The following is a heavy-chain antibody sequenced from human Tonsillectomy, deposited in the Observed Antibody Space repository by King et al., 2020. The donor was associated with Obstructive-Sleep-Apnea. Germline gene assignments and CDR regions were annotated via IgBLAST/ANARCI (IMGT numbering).Heavy chain of an antibody. J-gene: IGHJ5*02. CDR2: IYYTGST. V-gene: IGHV4-59*11. D-gene: IGHD3-10*02. CDR1: GVSLSSHY. Sequence: QLQESGPGLVKPSETLSLTCTVSGVSLSSHYWSWIRQPPGKGLEWIGHIYYTGSTNHNPSLKSRVTISVDTSKNQFSLTLTSVTAADTAVYSCAREGGSNVRGDWFDPWGQGTLVTVSS. CDR3: AREGGSNVRGDWFDP.